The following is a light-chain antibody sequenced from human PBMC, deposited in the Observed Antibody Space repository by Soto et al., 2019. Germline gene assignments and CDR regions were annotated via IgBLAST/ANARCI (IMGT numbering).Light chain of an antibody. CDR1: QTVGSNY. CDR2: GAF. Sequence: EIVLTQSPGTLSLSPGERATLSCRASQTVGSNYLAWYQQKPGQAPRLLIYGAFNRVTGFSDRFSGSGTGTHFTLTTIRLQPEDFADEYCQQEGSKPWTFGQGTKVEVK. J-gene: IGKJ1*01. V-gene: IGKV3-20*01. CDR3: QQEGSKPWT.